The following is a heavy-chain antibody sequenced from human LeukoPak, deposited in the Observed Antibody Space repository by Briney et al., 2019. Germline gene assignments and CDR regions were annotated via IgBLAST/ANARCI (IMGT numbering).Heavy chain of an antibody. V-gene: IGHV4-31*03. CDR3: ARDRGSYQFDY. J-gene: IGHJ4*02. CDR2: IYSTGST. D-gene: IGHD1-26*01. CDR1: GDSITSGGYY. Sequence: PSETLSLTCTVSGDSITSGGYYWTWIRQRPGKGLEWIGYIYSTGSTHYNPSLQSRVDISRDTAKTQFSLRLTSLTAADTAVYYCARDRGSYQFDYWGPGTLVTVSS.